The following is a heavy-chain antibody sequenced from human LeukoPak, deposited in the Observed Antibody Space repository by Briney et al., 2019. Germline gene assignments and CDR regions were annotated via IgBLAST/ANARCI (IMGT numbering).Heavy chain of an antibody. D-gene: IGHD3-22*01. CDR3: ARLKATYYYDSSGYYDY. CDR1: GGSISSSSYY. J-gene: IGHJ4*02. V-gene: IGHV4-39*01. CDR2: IYYSGST. Sequence: SETLSLTCTVSGGSISSSSYYRGWVRQPPGKGLEWIGSIYYSGSTYYNPSLKSRVTISVDTSKNQFSLKLSSVAAADTAVYYCARLKATYYYDSSGYYDYWGQGTLVTVSS.